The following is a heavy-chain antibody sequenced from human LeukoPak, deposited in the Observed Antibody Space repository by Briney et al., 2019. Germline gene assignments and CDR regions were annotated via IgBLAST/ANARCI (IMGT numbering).Heavy chain of an antibody. CDR2: IRYDGSNK. D-gene: IGHD6-13*01. V-gene: IGHV3-30*02. Sequence: GGSLRLSCAASGFTFSSYGMHWVRQAPGKGLEWVAFIRYDGSNKYYADSVKGRFTISRDNSKNTLYLQMNSLRAEDTAVYYCAKDGAAADPPDYWGQGTLVTVSS. CDR1: GFTFSSYG. CDR3: AKDGAAADPPDY. J-gene: IGHJ4*02.